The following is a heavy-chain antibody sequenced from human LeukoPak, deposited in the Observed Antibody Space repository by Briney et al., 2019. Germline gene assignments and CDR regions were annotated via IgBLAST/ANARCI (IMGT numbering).Heavy chain of an antibody. V-gene: IGHV3-7*01. CDR2: IKQDGSEK. D-gene: IGHD2-15*01. J-gene: IGHJ4*02. CDR3: ARVSGGPYCSGCSCYLDY. Sequence: PGGSLSLSCAASGFTFSSYLMSWGRQAPGKGLEWVANIKQDGSEKYYVDSVKGRFTISRDNAKNSLYLQMNSLRAEDTAVYYCARVSGGPYCSGCSCYLDYWGQGTLVTVSS. CDR1: GFTFSSYL.